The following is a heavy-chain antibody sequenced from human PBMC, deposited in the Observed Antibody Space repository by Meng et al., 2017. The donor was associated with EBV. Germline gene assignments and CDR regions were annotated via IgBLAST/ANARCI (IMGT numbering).Heavy chain of an antibody. J-gene: IGHJ4*02. CDR2: IYDGGTT. Sequence: QVMLRESGPGLVQPSEPLSLPCTVPGPSVSGGTYHWSWIRQPPGKELEWIGYIYDGGTTIYNPSLKSRVTILVDASKNQFSLKLSSVTTADTAVYYCAKSRSSTPGVVDYWGQGTLVTVSS. CDR1: GPSVSGGTYH. CDR3: AKSRSSTPGVVDY. D-gene: IGHD3-10*01. V-gene: IGHV4-61*01.